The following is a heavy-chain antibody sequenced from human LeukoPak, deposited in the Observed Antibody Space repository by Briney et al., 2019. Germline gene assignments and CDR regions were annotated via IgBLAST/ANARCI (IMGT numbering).Heavy chain of an antibody. J-gene: IGHJ6*03. Sequence: GGSLRLSCAASGFTFSSYSTNWVRQAPEKGLEWVSSISSSSSYIYYADSLKGRFTISRDNAKNSLYLQMNSLRAEDTAVYYCARTPRGYSYGYMGYYMDVWGKGTTVTVSS. CDR2: ISSSSSYI. CDR1: GFTFSSYS. D-gene: IGHD5-18*01. CDR3: ARTPRGYSYGYMGYYMDV. V-gene: IGHV3-21*01.